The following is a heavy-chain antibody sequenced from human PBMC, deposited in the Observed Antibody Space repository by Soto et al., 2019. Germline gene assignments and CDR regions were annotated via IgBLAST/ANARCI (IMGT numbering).Heavy chain of an antibody. CDR2: IIPIFGTA. J-gene: IGHJ4*02. V-gene: IGHV1-69*01. D-gene: IGHD3-22*01. CDR3: ARGWGYDSNDYYYAY. CDR1: GGTFSRYT. Sequence: QVQLVQSGAEVKKPGSSVKVSCKASGGTFSRYTITWVRQAPGQGLEWMGGIIPIFGTANHAQKFQGRVTIIADESTSTVYMELSSLRSEDTAMYYCARGWGYDSNDYYYAYWGQGTLVIVSS.